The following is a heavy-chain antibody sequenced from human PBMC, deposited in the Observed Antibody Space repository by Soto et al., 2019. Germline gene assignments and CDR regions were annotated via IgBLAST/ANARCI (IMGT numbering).Heavy chain of an antibody. CDR3: ARVTTIFGVTLSGMDV. D-gene: IGHD3-3*01. CDR1: GYTFTSYG. V-gene: IGHV1-18*01. CDR2: ISAYNGST. Sequence: QVQLVQSGAEVKKPGASVKVSCKASGYTFTSYGISWVRQAPGQGLEWMGWISAYNGSTNYAQKLQGRVTMTTDTSTSTAYMELRSLRSDDTAVYYCARVTTIFGVTLSGMDVWGQGTTVTVSS. J-gene: IGHJ6*02.